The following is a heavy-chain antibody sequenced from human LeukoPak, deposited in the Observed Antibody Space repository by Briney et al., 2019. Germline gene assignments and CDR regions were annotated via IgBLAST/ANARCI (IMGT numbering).Heavy chain of an antibody. J-gene: IGHJ4*02. Sequence: GGSLRLSCGASGFIFHNAHMTWVRQAPGKGLKWVGRIMSNPAGGTTDYGAAVKGRFTISRDDSRNLLYLHLTDVRADDTAVYYCTTLAYDVHYWGRGTLVTVSS. D-gene: IGHD3-3*01. CDR1: GFIFHNAH. V-gene: IGHV3-15*01. CDR3: TTLAYDVHY. CDR2: IMSNPAGGTT.